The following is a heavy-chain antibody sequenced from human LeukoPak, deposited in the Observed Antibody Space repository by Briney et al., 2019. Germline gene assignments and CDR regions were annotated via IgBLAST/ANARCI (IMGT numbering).Heavy chain of an antibody. CDR1: GFTYSRYW. J-gene: IGHJ4*02. CDR3: ARQRYSDY. Sequence: GGSLRLSCVASGFTYSRYWMTWFRQAPGKGLEWVANIKEDGSENSYVESVKGRFTISRDNAKNSLYLQLNSLRAEDTAVYFCARQRYSDYWGQGTLVTVSS. V-gene: IGHV3-7*01. D-gene: IGHD1-1*01. CDR2: IKEDGSEN.